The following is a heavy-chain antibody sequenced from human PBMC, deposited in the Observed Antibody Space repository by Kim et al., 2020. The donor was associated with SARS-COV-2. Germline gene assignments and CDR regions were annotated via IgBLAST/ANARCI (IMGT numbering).Heavy chain of an antibody. V-gene: IGHV1-18*01. J-gene: IGHJ4*02. CDR1: GYTFNSYG. CDR2: ISAYNGNT. Sequence: ASVKVSCKASGYTFNSYGISWVRQAPGQGLEWMGWISAYNGNTNYAQKLQGRVTMTTDTSTSTAYMELRSLRSDDTAVYYCARAPPGSGSSPGDYWGQGTLVTVSS. CDR3: ARAPPGSGSSPGDY. D-gene: IGHD3-10*01.